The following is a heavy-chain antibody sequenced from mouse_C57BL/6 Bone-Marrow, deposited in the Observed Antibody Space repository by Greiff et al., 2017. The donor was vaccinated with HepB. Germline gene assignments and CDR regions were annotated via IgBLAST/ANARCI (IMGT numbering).Heavy chain of an antibody. Sequence: VQLQQSGPELVKPGASVKISCKASGYAFSSSWMNWVKQRPGKGLELIGRIYPGDGDTNYNGKFKGKATLTADKSSSTAYMQLSSLTSEDSAVYFCANYYGSYYAMDYWGQGTSVTVSS. CDR3: ANYYGSYYAMDY. D-gene: IGHD1-1*01. CDR2: IYPGDGDT. CDR1: GYAFSSSW. V-gene: IGHV1-82*01. J-gene: IGHJ4*01.